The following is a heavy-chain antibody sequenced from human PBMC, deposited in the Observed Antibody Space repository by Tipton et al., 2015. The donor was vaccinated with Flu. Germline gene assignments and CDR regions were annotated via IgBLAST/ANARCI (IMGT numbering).Heavy chain of an antibody. CDR3: VRRDFSNYVSEPKNWFDF. V-gene: IGHV4-38-2*01. CDR2: ICPGSP. Sequence: TLSLTCSVSGASVGSPYCWGWIRQPPGKGLEWIGNICPGSPYYNPSLRSRVTISVARAKAQFSLRLTSVTAADTAVYFCVRRDFSNYVSEPKNWFDFWGQGTLVTVSS. D-gene: IGHD4-11*01. CDR1: GASVGSPYC. J-gene: IGHJ5*01.